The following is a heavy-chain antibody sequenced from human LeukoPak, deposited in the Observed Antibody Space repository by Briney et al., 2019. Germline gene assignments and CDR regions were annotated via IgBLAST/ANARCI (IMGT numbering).Heavy chain of an antibody. J-gene: IGHJ6*02. CDR3: ARNYDSSGYYQDYNYGMDV. CDR2: IIPIFGTA. Sequence: SVKVSCKASGGTFSSYAISWVRQAPGQGLEWMGGIIPIFGTANYAQKFQGRVTITADESTGTAYMELSSLRSEDTAVYYCARNYDSSGYYQDYNYGMDVWGQGTTVTVSS. D-gene: IGHD3-22*01. V-gene: IGHV1-69*13. CDR1: GGTFSSYA.